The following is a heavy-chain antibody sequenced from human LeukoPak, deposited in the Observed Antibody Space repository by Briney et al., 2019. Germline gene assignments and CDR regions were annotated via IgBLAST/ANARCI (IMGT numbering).Heavy chain of an antibody. CDR2: IYYSGST. V-gene: IGHV4-31*03. D-gene: IGHD5-18*01. J-gene: IGHJ4*02. CDR1: GRSIRSGGYY. CDR3: ARGGLGYSYGYYFEY. Sequence: SHTLSLICTVSGRSIRSGGYYWRWIPQHPGKGLEWIEYIYYSGSTYYNPSLKSRVTISVDTSKNQFSLKLSSVTAADTAVYYCARGGLGYSYGYYFEYGGQGTLVTVSS.